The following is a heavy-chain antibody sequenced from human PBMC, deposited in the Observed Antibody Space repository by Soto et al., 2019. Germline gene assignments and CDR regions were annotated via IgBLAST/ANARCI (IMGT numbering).Heavy chain of an antibody. CDR1: GFTFTTFA. V-gene: IGHV3-23*01. CDR2: ISGSGAGT. J-gene: IGHJ4*02. CDR3: AKESLTVAGSHFGD. Sequence: PGGSLRLSCAASGFTFTTFAMSWVRQAPGKGLEWASAISGSGAGTYFADSVKGRFTISRDNSKNTLYLQMNSLRGEDTAVYYCAKESLTVAGSHFGDWGQGTRVTVSS. D-gene: IGHD6-19*01.